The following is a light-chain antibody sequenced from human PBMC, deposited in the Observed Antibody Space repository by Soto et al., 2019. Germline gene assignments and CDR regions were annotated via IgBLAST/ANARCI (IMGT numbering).Light chain of an antibody. V-gene: IGKV3-11*01. J-gene: IGKJ1*01. CDR3: QQLSNWPWT. CDR1: QSVRNQ. CDR2: YSS. Sequence: EIVLTQSPATLSLSPGERATLSCRASQSVRNQLAWYQQKPGQAPRLLIYYSSNRATGIPGRFSGSWSGTELTLNLRSIEPEDFAVYYCQQLSNWPWTFGQGTKGEIK.